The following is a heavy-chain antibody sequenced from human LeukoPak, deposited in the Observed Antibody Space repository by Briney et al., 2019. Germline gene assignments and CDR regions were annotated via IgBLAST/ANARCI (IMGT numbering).Heavy chain of an antibody. Sequence: GGSLRLSCAASGFTFSSYSMNWVRQAPGKGLEWVSSISSSSSYIYYADSVKGRFTVSRDNAKNSLYLQMNSLRAEDTAVYYCARDGARGWYGDYWGQGTLVTVSS. D-gene: IGHD6-19*01. CDR2: ISSSSSYI. J-gene: IGHJ4*02. CDR1: GFTFSSYS. CDR3: ARDGARGWYGDY. V-gene: IGHV3-21*01.